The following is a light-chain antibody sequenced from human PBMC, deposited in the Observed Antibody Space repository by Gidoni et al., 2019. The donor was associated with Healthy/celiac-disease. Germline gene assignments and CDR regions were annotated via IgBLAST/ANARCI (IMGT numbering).Light chain of an antibody. CDR3: QQYNSYSWT. J-gene: IGKJ1*01. CDR2: DAS. Sequence: DIQMTQSPATLSASGGDRVTITCRASQSISSWLAWYKQKPGKAPKLLIYDASSLESGVPSRFSGSRSGTEFTLPISSLQPDDFATYSCQQYNSYSWTFGQGTKVEIK. CDR1: QSISSW. V-gene: IGKV1-5*01.